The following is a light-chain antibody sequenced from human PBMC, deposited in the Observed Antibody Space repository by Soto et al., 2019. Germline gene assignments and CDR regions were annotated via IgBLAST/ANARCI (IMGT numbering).Light chain of an antibody. V-gene: IGKV3-20*01. Sequence: EIVLTQSPATLSLSPGERATLSCRANQSVSSSYLAWYQPKPGQAPRLLIYGASSRANSIPDRFSGTGSGLDFTSINCSLETEEFAVHYCQPYGSSPLFGPGTKVDIK. CDR3: QPYGSSPL. J-gene: IGKJ3*01. CDR1: QSVSSSY. CDR2: GAS.